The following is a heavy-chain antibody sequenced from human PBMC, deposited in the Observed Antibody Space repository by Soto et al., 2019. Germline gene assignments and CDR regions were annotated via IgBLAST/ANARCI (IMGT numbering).Heavy chain of an antibody. Sequence: NLSDTLSLTCTVFDGSIISSTYYWGWIRQPPGKGLEWIGSIYYSGSTYYNPSLKGRVTISVDTSKNHSSLKLSSVTAADTAVYYCASHRSYYYDSSGYLYYYYYGMDVWGQGTTVTVSS. V-gene: IGHV4-39*02. J-gene: IGHJ6*02. CDR2: IYYSGST. CDR3: ASHRSYYYDSSGYLYYYYYGMDV. CDR1: DGSIISSTYY. D-gene: IGHD3-22*01.